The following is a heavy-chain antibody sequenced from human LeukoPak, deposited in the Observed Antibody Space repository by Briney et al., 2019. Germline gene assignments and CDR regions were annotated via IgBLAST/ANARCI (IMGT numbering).Heavy chain of an antibody. J-gene: IGHJ4*02. D-gene: IGHD3-22*01. Sequence: SVKVSCKASGGTFSSYAISWVRQAPGQGLEWMGGIIPIFGTANYAQKFRGRVTITTDESTSTAYMELSSLRSEDTAVYYCARDHHTNYYDSSGSIYWGQGTLVTVSS. CDR1: GGTFSSYA. V-gene: IGHV1-69*05. CDR3: ARDHHTNYYDSSGSIY. CDR2: IIPIFGTA.